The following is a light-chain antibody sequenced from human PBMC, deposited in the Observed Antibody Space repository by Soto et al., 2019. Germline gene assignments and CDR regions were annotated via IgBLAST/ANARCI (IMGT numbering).Light chain of an antibody. CDR3: QQYTKWPLT. CDR2: FAS. J-gene: IGKJ4*01. V-gene: IGKV3-15*01. CDR1: QSVYNN. Sequence: EIVMTQSPATLSVSPGEKATLSCRASQSVYNNLAWYQQKPGQAPRLLIYFASTTATGIPARFSGSGSGTEFSLTISSLQSEDFALYYCQQYTKWPLTFGGGTKVETK.